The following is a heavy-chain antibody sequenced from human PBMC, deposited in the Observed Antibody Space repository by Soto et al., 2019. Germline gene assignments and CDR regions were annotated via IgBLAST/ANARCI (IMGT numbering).Heavy chain of an antibody. CDR1: GFSLSDSGVG. CDR2: IYWDDDK. Sequence: QITLKESGPTLVKPTQTLTLTCTFSGFSLSDSGVGVGWIRQSPGKDLEWLALIYWDDDKRYSPSLKSRLTITKDTSKDQVVLTMTNMDPVDTATYYCAHSFSGYDSSGSYYYFDYWGQGTLVTVSS. D-gene: IGHD3-22*01. J-gene: IGHJ4*02. V-gene: IGHV2-5*02. CDR3: AHSFSGYDSSGSYYYFDY.